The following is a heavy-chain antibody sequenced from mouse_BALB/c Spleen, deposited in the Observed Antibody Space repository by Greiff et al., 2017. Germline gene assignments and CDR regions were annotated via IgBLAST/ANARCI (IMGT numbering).Heavy chain of an antibody. Sequence: EVKLVESGGGLVQPGGSRKLSCAASGFTFTSFGMHWVRQAPEKGLEWVAYISSGSTTIYYADTVKGRFTITRDNPKNTLFLQLTSLRSEDSAMYYCARATYYCSAMDYWGQGTSVTVSA. CDR2: ISSGSTTI. D-gene: IGHD1-2*01. V-gene: IGHV5-17*02. CDR3: ARATYYCSAMDY. J-gene: IGHJ4*01. CDR1: GFTFTSFG.